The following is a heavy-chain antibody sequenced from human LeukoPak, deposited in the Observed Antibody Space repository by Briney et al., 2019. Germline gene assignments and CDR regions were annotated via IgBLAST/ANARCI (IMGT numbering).Heavy chain of an antibody. V-gene: IGHV4-59*01. CDR2: IYYSGST. CDR1: GGSISSYY. Sequence: SETLSLTCTVSGGSISSYYWSWIRQPPGKGLEWIGYIYYSGSTNYNPSLKGRVTISVDTSKNQFSLKLSSVTAADTAVYYCARGLRTAAGIIDYWGQGTLVTVSS. D-gene: IGHD6-13*01. CDR3: ARGLRTAAGIIDY. J-gene: IGHJ4*02.